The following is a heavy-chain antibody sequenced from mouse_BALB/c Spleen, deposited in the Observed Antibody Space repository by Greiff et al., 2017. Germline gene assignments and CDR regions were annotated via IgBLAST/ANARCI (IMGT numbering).Heavy chain of an antibody. CDR1: GFTFSSYA. CDR3: ARGDPPYYYGMDY. D-gene: IGHD1-1*01. CDR2: ISSGGST. J-gene: IGHJ2*01. Sequence: EVKLMESGGGLVKPGGSLKLSCAASGFTFSSYAMSWVRQTPEKRLEWVASISSGGSTYYPDSVKGRFTISRDNARNILYLQMSSLRSEDTAMYYCARGDPPYYYGMDYWGQGTTLTVSS. V-gene: IGHV5-6-5*01.